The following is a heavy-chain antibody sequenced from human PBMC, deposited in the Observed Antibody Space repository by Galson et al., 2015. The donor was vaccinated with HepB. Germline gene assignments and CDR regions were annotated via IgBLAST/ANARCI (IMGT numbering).Heavy chain of an antibody. J-gene: IGHJ6*02. CDR3: ARGTYSSSWFYFYHGMDV. CDR1: ADSVSSGSYY. CDR2: MYSSGST. Sequence: SETLSLTCNVSADSVSSGSYYWNWVRQPPGKGLEWIGLMYSSGSTKYNPSLKSRAAISIDMSRNQISLKLTSVIAADTAVYYCARGTYSSSWFYFYHGMDVWGQGTTVTVS. V-gene: IGHV4-61*01. D-gene: IGHD6-13*01.